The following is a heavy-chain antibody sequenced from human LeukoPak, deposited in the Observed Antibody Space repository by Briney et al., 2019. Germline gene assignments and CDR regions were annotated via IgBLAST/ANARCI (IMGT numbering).Heavy chain of an antibody. CDR3: ARQVYYDILTGYWYFDL. CDR2: IYYSGST. D-gene: IGHD3-9*01. V-gene: IGHV4-59*08. J-gene: IGHJ2*01. CDR1: GGSISSYY. Sequence: ASETLSLTCTVSGGSISSYYWSWIRQPPGKGLEWIGYIYYSGSTNYNPSLKSRVTISVDTSKNQFSLKLSSVTAADTAVYYCARQVYYDILTGYWYFDLWGRGTLVTVSS.